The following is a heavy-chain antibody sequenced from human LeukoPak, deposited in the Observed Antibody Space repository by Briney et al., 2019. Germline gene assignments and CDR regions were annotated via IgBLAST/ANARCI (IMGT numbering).Heavy chain of an antibody. Sequence: GGSLRLSCAASGFPFSSYAMSWVRQAPGKGVEWVSAISGGGDSTYYADSVKGRFTISRDNSKNTLYLKMNSLRAEDTAVYYCAKDQFSTTVVTHYFDFWGQGTLVTVSS. J-gene: IGHJ4*02. V-gene: IGHV3-23*01. CDR1: GFPFSSYA. CDR2: ISGGGDST. D-gene: IGHD4-23*01. CDR3: AKDQFSTTVVTHYFDF.